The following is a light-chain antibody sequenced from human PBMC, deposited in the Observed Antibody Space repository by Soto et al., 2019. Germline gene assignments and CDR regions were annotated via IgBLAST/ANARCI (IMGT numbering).Light chain of an antibody. CDR3: QTWGTGIQV. CDR2: LNSDGSH. Sequence: QLVLTQSPSASASLGGSVKLTCTLSSGHSNYAIAWHQQQPEKGPRYLMKLNSDGSHNKGDGIPDRFSGSSSGAERYLTISSLQSEDEADYYCQTWGTGIQVFGGGTKLTVL. J-gene: IGLJ2*01. V-gene: IGLV4-69*01. CDR1: SGHSNYA.